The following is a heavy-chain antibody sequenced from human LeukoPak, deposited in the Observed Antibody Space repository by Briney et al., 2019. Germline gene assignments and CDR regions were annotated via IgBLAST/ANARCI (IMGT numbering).Heavy chain of an antibody. CDR2: ISSSSGTI. J-gene: IGHJ6*03. Sequence: GGSLRLSCAASGFTFSSYSMSWVRQAPGKGLEWVSYISSSSGTIYYADSVKGRFTISRDNAKNSLYLQMKRLSAEDTAVYYCASAGSFMDVWGKGTKASVSS. CDR1: GFTFSSYS. D-gene: IGHD3-10*01. CDR3: ASAGSFMDV. V-gene: IGHV3-48*04.